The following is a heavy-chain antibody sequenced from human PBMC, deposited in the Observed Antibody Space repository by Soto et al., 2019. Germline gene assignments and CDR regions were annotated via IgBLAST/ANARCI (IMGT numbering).Heavy chain of an antibody. Sequence: SETLSLTCTVSVASISGFYWSWIRKSAGKGLEWIGRIYATGTTDYNPSLKSRVMMSVDTSKKQFSLKLRSVTAADTAVYYCVRDGTKTLRDWFDPWGQGTSVTVS. D-gene: IGHD1-1*01. CDR3: VRDGTKTLRDWFDP. CDR1: VASISGFY. V-gene: IGHV4-4*07. CDR2: IYATGTT. J-gene: IGHJ5*02.